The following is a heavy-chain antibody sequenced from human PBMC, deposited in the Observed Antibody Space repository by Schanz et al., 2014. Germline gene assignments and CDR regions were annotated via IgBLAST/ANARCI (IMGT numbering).Heavy chain of an antibody. CDR3: ARDVGGCSSSTSCYAFEI. Sequence: QVRLQESGPGLVRPSETLSLTCTVSGDSITHFYWSWIRQSPGKGLEWIGSIYYSGSTNYNPSLKSRVTITLATSKNQFPRKLSSVPAADTAVYYCARDVGGCSSSTSCYAFEIWGQGTMVTVSS. D-gene: IGHD2-2*01. V-gene: IGHV4-59*12. CDR1: GDSITHFY. J-gene: IGHJ3*02. CDR2: IYYSGST.